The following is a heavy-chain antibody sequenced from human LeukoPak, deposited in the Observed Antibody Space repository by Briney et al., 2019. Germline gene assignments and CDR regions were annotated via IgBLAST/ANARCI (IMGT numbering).Heavy chain of an antibody. CDR2: IKSKTDGGTT. CDR1: GFTFTNAW. D-gene: IGHD2/OR15-2a*01. Sequence: KAGGSLRLSCAVSGFTFTNAWMNWVRQAPGKGLEWVGRIKSKTDGGTTDYAAPVKGRFTISRDDSKNTLYLQMNSLKTEDTAVYYCTTAGGNMDEFPFDYWGQGTLVTVSS. V-gene: IGHV3-15*01. CDR3: TTAGGNMDEFPFDY. J-gene: IGHJ4*02.